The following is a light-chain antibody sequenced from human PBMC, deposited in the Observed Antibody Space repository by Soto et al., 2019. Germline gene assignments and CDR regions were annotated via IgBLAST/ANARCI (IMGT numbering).Light chain of an antibody. J-gene: IGLJ3*02. Sequence: QSVLTQPPSVSGAPGQRVTISCSGTSSNIGAGYDVHWYHQLPGTAPKLLIFGNHNRPSGVPARFSASRSGTSASLAITGLQAEDESDYYCKSFDTNLRGSVFGGGTKLTVL. CDR2: GNH. V-gene: IGLV1-40*01. CDR1: SSNIGAGYD. CDR3: KSFDTNLRGSV.